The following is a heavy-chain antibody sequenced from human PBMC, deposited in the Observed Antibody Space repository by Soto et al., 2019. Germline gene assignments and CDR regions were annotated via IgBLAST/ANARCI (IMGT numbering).Heavy chain of an antibody. CDR1: GFTFSNHG. Sequence: GGSLRLSCAASGFTFSNHGMHWVRQAPGKGLEWVAVIWYDGNNKYYADSVKGRFTISRDNSKNTLYLQMNSLRAEDTAVYYCARDLQGSGSFYSPDYWGRGTVVTVSS. D-gene: IGHD3-10*01. CDR3: ARDLQGSGSFYSPDY. CDR2: IWYDGNNK. J-gene: IGHJ4*02. V-gene: IGHV3-33*08.